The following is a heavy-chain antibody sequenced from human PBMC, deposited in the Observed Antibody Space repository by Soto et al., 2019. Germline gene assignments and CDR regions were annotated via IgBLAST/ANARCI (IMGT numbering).Heavy chain of an antibody. CDR3: ARGASVNYYRDY. Sequence: EVQLVESGGNLVQPGGSLRLSCAASGFTFSSYWIHWVRQPPGKGLMWVSRINTDGSTTNYADSVKGRFTISRDNAKNPLYLQINSLRAEAPAVYYCARGASVNYYRDYWGQGALVTISS. J-gene: IGHJ4*02. CDR2: INTDGSTT. D-gene: IGHD3-10*01. CDR1: GFTFSSYW. V-gene: IGHV3-74*01.